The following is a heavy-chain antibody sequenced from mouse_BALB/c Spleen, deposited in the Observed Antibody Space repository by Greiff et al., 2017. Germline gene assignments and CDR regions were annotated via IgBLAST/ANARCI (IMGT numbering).Heavy chain of an antibody. D-gene: IGHD2-2*01. Sequence: QVQLQQSGAELMKPGASVKISCKATGYTFSSYWIEWVKQRPGHGLEWIGEILPGSGSTNYNEKFKGKATFTADTSSNTAYMQLSSLTSEDSAVYYCARGLNGYDVWYFDYWGQGTTLTVSS. CDR3: ARGLNGYDVWYFDY. CDR1: GYTFSSYW. J-gene: IGHJ2*01. V-gene: IGHV1-9*01. CDR2: ILPGSGST.